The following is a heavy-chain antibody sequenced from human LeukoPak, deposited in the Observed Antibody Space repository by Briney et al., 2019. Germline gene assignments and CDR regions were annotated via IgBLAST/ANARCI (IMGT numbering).Heavy chain of an antibody. D-gene: IGHD1-26*01. V-gene: IGHV4-59*12. CDR3: ARGIGLRELAHFDY. CDR2: IFFTGNT. Sequence: SETLSLTCTVSGGSISSYYWSWIRQPPGEGLEWIGYIFFTGNTNYNPSLRSRVTISIDTSKNQFSLHLSSVTAADTAVYYCARGIGLRELAHFDYWGQGTLVTVSS. CDR1: GGSISSYY. J-gene: IGHJ4*02.